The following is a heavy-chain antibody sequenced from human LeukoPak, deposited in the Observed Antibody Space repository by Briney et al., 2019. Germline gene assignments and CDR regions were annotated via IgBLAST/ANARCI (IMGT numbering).Heavy chain of an antibody. CDR2: ISAYNGNT. CDR3: AGFWLMRGWFDP. D-gene: IGHD3-3*01. Sequence: ASVTVSCTASGYTFTCYGISWVRQAPGQGLEWMGWISAYNGNTNYAQKLQGRVTMTTDTSTSTAYMELRSLRSDDTAVYYCAGFWLMRGWFDPWGQGTLVTVSS. CDR1: GYTFTCYG. J-gene: IGHJ5*02. V-gene: IGHV1-18*01.